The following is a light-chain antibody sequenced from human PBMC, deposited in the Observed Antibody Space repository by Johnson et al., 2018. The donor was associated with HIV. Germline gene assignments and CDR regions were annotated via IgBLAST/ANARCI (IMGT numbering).Light chain of an antibody. V-gene: IGLV1-51*01. CDR2: DNT. J-gene: IGLJ1*01. CDR3: GTWDNSLTAYV. CDR1: TSKIENNY. Sequence: QAVLTQPPSVSAAPGQKVTISCSGNTSKIENNYVSWYQQFPERAPKLLIYDNTKRPSGIPDRFSGSKSDASATLAIPGLQTGDEADYYCGTWDNSLTAYVFGTGTTVTV.